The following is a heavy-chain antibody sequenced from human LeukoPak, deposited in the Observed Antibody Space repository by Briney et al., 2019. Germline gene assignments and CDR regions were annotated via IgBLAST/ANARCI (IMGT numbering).Heavy chain of an antibody. CDR1: GYTFIHYW. Sequence: GESLRISCQTSGYTFIHYWISWVRQVPGKGLEWMGRIDPSDSYTNYGPPFQGHITISADRSLNTSYLQWSGLKASDTAMYFCARHGPTYFYDSSGVFDVWGRGTMVIVSS. J-gene: IGHJ3*01. CDR2: IDPSDSYT. D-gene: IGHD3-22*01. V-gene: IGHV5-10-1*01. CDR3: ARHGPTYFYDSSGVFDV.